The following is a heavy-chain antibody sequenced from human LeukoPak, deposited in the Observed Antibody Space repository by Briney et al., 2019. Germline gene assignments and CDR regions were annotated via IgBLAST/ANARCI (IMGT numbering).Heavy chain of an antibody. Sequence: PGGSLRLSCAASGFTVSSNYMSWVRQAPGKGLEWVSVIYSGGSTYYADSVKGRFTISRDNSKNTLYLQMNSLRAEDTAVYYCARGPITYYYDSSGYLDYWGQGTLVTVSS. CDR1: GFTVSSNY. D-gene: IGHD3-22*01. V-gene: IGHV3-53*01. CDR3: ARGPITYYYDSSGYLDY. J-gene: IGHJ4*02. CDR2: IYSGGST.